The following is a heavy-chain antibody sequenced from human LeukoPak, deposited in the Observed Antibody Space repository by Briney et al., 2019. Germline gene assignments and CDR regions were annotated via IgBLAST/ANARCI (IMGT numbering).Heavy chain of an antibody. V-gene: IGHV3-23*01. CDR2: INYLDPTT. Sequence: GGSLRLSCAASGFTFSNYAMTWVRQAPGKGLEWVSTINYLDPTTYYADSVKGRFTISRDNSKNQLFLQMNRLRVDDTAVYYCARLGFVQVSLLGMDVWGQGTTVTVSS. J-gene: IGHJ6*02. CDR1: GFTFSNYA. D-gene: IGHD2-8*01. CDR3: ARLGFVQVSLLGMDV.